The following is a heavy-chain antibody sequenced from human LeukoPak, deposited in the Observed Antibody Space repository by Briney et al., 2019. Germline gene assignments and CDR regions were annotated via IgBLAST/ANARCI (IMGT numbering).Heavy chain of an antibody. CDR2: ISSSSGTM. V-gene: IGHV3-48*01. Sequence: GGSLRLSCAASGFTFSSYSMNWVRQAPGKGLEWVSYISSSSGTMYYADSVKGRFTVSRDNGKNSLYLEMNSLRAEDTAVYYCARDLLSGSGAFDIWGQGTMVTVSS. CDR3: ARDLLSGSGAFDI. CDR1: GFTFSSYS. D-gene: IGHD3-10*01. J-gene: IGHJ3*02.